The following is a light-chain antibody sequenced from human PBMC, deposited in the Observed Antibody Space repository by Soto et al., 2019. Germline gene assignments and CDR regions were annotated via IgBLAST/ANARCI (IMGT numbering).Light chain of an antibody. CDR2: AAS. J-gene: IGKJ4*01. V-gene: IGKV1-27*01. Sequence: DIQMTQSPSSLSASLGDRVTITCRASQDIGVYLAWFQQEPGKVPKLLIYAASTLQSGVPSRFSGSGSGTDFTLTISSLQPEDFATYYCQKYNSAPLTFGGGTKV. CDR1: QDIGVY. CDR3: QKYNSAPLT.